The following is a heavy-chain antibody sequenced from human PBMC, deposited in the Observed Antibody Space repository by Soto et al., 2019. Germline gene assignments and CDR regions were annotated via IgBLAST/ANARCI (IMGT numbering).Heavy chain of an antibody. CDR3: ARDPIFYYASSGYWQSYFHY. V-gene: IGHV4-30-4*01. D-gene: IGHD3-22*01. CDR2: IYHSGST. CDR1: GASVTSDDYY. Sequence: SETLSLTCAVSGASVTSDDYYWSWIRQPPGKGLEWIGYIYHSGSTYYNPSLKSRVSISIDTSQNQFSLKLTSLTAADTAVYYCARDPIFYYASSGYWQSYFHYWGQGSRVTVSS. J-gene: IGHJ4*02.